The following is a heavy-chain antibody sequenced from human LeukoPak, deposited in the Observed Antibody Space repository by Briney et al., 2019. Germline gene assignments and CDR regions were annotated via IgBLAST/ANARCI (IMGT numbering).Heavy chain of an antibody. CDR3: ARGVTMVRGAELDY. V-gene: IGHV3-30*02. D-gene: IGHD3-10*01. CDR2: IRYDGSNK. CDR1: GFTFSSYG. Sequence: PGGSLRLSCAASGFTFSSYGIHWVRQAPGKGLEWVAFIRYDGSNKDYADSVKGRFTISRDNSKNTVYMQMDSLRAEDTAVYYCARGVTMVRGAELDYWGQGTLVTVSS. J-gene: IGHJ4*02.